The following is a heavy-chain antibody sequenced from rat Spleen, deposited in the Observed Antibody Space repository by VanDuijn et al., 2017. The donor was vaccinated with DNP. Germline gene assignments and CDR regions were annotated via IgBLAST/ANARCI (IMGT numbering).Heavy chain of an antibody. J-gene: IGHJ2*01. V-gene: IGHV5-19*01. CDR2: ISASVGRT. Sequence: EVQLVESGGGLVQAGRSLKLSCAASGFTFSNYGMAWVRQAPKKGLEWVASISASVGRTSYRDSVKGRFTISRDNAKSILYLQMDSLRSEDTATFYCTTDFERGYWGQGVMVTVSS. D-gene: IGHD1-11*01. CDR1: GFTFSNYG. CDR3: TTDFERGY.